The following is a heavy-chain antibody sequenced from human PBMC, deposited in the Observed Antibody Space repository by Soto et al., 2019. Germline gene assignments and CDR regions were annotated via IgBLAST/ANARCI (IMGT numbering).Heavy chain of an antibody. CDR2: IIPILGIA. J-gene: IGHJ6*03. Sequence: QVQLVQSGAEVKKPGSSVKVSCKASGGTFSSYTISWVRQAPGQGLEWMGRIIPILGIANYAQKFQGRVTITADKSTSTAYMELSSLSSEDTAVYYCASVRGSTSHYYYYYMDVWGKGTTVTVSS. D-gene: IGHD2-2*01. CDR1: GGTFSSYT. CDR3: ASVRGSTSHYYYYYMDV. V-gene: IGHV1-69*02.